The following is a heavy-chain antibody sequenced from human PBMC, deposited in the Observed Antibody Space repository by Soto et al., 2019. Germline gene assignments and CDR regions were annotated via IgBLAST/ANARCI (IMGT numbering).Heavy chain of an antibody. Sequence: GGSLRLSCAASGFTFSTHSMNWVRQAPGKGLEWISYITSSSGTMYADSVKGRFTISRDNAKNSLYLQMNSLRAEDTAVYFCVGEVGFQLIYWGQGTLVTVSS. CDR2: ITSSSGTM. CDR3: VGEVGFQLIY. CDR1: GFTFSTHS. J-gene: IGHJ4*02. D-gene: IGHD2-2*01. V-gene: IGHV3-48*01.